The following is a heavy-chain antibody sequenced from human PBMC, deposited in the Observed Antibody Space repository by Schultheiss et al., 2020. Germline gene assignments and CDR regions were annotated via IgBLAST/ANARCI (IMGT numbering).Heavy chain of an antibody. Sequence: GESLKISCAASGFTFSSYAMSWVRQAPGKGLEYVSAISSNGGSTYYANSVKGRFTISRDNSKNTLYLQMNSLKTEDTAVYYCTTAVLSGITGTPGDYWGMGTLVTVSS. CDR2: ISSNGGST. D-gene: IGHD1-20*01. CDR3: TTAVLSGITGTPGDY. CDR1: GFTFSSYA. V-gene: IGHV3-64*01. J-gene: IGHJ4*02.